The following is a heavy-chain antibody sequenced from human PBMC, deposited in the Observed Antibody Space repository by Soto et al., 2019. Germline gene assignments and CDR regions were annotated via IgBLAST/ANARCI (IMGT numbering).Heavy chain of an antibody. J-gene: IGHJ4*02. D-gene: IGHD5-12*01. Sequence: SQTLSLTCAISGDSVSSNSAAWSWIRQCPSRGLEWLGRTYYRSKWYNNYAVSVKSRITINPDTSKNQFSLQLNSVTPGDTAVYYCARDRLGDGYNDYWGQGTLVTVSS. CDR2: TYYRSKWYN. CDR3: ARDRLGDGYNDY. V-gene: IGHV6-1*01. CDR1: GDSVSSNSAA.